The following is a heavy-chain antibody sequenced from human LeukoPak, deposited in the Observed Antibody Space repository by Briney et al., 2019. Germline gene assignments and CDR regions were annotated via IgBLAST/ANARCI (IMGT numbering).Heavy chain of an antibody. V-gene: IGHV1-2*02. J-gene: IGHJ4*02. CDR3: ARDVGGWYDEDY. D-gene: IGHD6-19*01. CDR1: GYTFTGYY. CDR2: INPNSGGT. Sequence: ASVKVSCKASGYTFTGYYMHWVRQAPGQGLEWMGWINPNSGGTRYAQKFQGRVTMTRDTSIRTAYMELSSLRSDDTAVYYCARDVGGWYDEDYWSQGTLVTVSS.